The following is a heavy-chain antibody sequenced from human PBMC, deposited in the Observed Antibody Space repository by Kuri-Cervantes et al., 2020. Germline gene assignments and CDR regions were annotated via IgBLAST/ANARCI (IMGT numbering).Heavy chain of an antibody. Sequence: ASVKVSCKASGYTFTSYYMHWVRQATGQGLEWMGWMNPNSGNTGYAQKFQGRVTMTRNTSISTAYMELSSLRSEDTAVYYCARDPPLVGGFDYWGQGTLVTVSS. D-gene: IGHD1-26*01. CDR3: ARDPPLVGGFDY. CDR1: GYTFTSYY. J-gene: IGHJ4*02. CDR2: MNPNSGNT. V-gene: IGHV1-8*02.